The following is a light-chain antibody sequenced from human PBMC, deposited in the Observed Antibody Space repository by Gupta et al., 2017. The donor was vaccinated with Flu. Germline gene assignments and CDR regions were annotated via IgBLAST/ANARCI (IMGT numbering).Light chain of an antibody. CDR1: QSVSSN. CDR2: GAS. CDR3: QQYNNWLTWT. V-gene: IGKV3-15*01. Sequence: EILMTQSPATLSVSPGERATFSCRASQSVSSNLAWYQQKPGQAPRLLIYGASTGATGIPARFSGSGSGTEFTLTISSRQSEDYAVYYCQQYNNWLTWTFGQGTKVEIK. J-gene: IGKJ1*01.